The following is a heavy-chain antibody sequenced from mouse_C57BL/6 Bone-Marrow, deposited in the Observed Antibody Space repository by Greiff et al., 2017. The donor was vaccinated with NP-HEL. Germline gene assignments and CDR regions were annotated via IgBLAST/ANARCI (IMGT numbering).Heavy chain of an antibody. J-gene: IGHJ4*01. V-gene: IGHV5-16*01. D-gene: IGHD2-4*01. CDR2: INYDGSST. CDR1: GFTFSDYY. CDR3: AREGGLRRRTYAMDY. Sequence: EVQLVESEGGLVQPGSSMKLSCTASGFTFSDYYMAWVRQVPEKGLEWVANINYDGSSTYYLDSLKSRFIISRDHAKNILYLQMSSLKSEDTATYYCAREGGLRRRTYAMDYWGQGTSVTVSS.